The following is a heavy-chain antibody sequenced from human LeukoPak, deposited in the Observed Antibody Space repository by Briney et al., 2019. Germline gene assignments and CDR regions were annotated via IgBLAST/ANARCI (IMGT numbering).Heavy chain of an antibody. D-gene: IGHD1-1*01. CDR1: GGSISSYY. V-gene: IGHV4-59*12. J-gene: IGHJ4*02. CDR2: IYYSGST. Sequence: SETLSLTCTVSGGSISSYYWSWIRQPPGKGLEWIGYIYYSGSTNYNPSLKSRVTISVDTSKNQFSLKLSSVTAADTAVCYCARTPGYGKNDYWGQGTLVTVSS. CDR3: ARTPGYGKNDY.